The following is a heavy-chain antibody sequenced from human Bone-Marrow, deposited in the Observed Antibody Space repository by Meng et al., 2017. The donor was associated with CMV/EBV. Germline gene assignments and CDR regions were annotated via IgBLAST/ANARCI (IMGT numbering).Heavy chain of an antibody. D-gene: IGHD7-27*01. CDR1: GYTFIGYY. V-gene: IGHV1-2*02. CDR3: ARDNNWGPDY. J-gene: IGHJ4*02. Sequence: ASVKVSCKASGYTFIGYYIHWVRQAPGQGLEWMGWIDPKSGDTNSAQKFQGRVTLTRDTSINTGYMELTRLTSDDTAVYYCARDNNWGPDYWGQGTLVTVSS. CDR2: IDPKSGDT.